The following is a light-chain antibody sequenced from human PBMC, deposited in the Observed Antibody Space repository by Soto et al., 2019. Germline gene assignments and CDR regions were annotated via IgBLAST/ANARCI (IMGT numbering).Light chain of an antibody. CDR2: GAS. CDR3: QQYGDSLWT. J-gene: IGKJ1*01. CDR1: QSVSSNY. Sequence: EIVLTQSPGTLSLSPGERATLSCRASQSVSSNYLAWYQQKPGQAPRVLIYGASNRATGIPDRFSGSGSGTDFTLTISRLEPEDFAVYHWQQYGDSLWTFGQGTKVEIK. V-gene: IGKV3-20*01.